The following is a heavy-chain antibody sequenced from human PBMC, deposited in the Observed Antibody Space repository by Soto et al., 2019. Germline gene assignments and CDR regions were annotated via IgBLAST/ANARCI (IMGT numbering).Heavy chain of an antibody. D-gene: IGHD3-3*01. J-gene: IGHJ4*02. Sequence: GGSLRLSCAASGFTFSSCAMSWVRQAPGMGLEWVSAIGASGSTTYYADSMKGRFTISRDNSKNSLYLQMNSLRADDTTEYYNLNQGFGSLDQWGQGPLVTVSS. CDR3: LNQGFGSLDQ. V-gene: IGHV3-23*05. CDR1: GFTFSSCA. CDR2: IGASGSTT.